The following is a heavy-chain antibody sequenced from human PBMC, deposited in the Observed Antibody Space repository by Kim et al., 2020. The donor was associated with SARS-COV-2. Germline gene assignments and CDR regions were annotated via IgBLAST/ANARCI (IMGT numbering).Heavy chain of an antibody. J-gene: IGHJ3*02. D-gene: IGHD6-13*01. CDR2: ISDSGSRT. CDR3: AKEVGSWPYDAFDI. Sequence: GGSLRLSCAASGFTFSNYAMSWVHQAPGKGLEWVSGISDSGSRTYYADSVMGRFTISRDNSKHTLYLHMNSLRAEDTAVYYCAKEVGSWPYDAFDIWGQGTMVTVSS. CDR1: GFTFSNYA. V-gene: IGHV3-23*01.